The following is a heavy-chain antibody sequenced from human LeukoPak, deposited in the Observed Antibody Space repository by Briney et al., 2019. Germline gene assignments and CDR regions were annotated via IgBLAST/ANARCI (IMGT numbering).Heavy chain of an antibody. D-gene: IGHD3-10*01. CDR2: IKQDGSEK. Sequence: GGSLRLSCAASGFTFSSYWMSWVRQAPGRGLEWVANIKQDGSEKYYVDSVKGRFTISRDNAKNSLYLQMNSLRAEDTAVYYCARYAIWFGELLGFYFDYWGQGTLVTVSS. CDR3: ARYAIWFGELLGFYFDY. J-gene: IGHJ4*02. V-gene: IGHV3-7*01. CDR1: GFTFSSYW.